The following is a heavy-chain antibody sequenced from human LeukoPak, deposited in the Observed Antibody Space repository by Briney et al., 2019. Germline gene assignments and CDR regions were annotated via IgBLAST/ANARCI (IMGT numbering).Heavy chain of an antibody. CDR1: GYTLTELS. Sequence: ASVKVSCKVSGYTLTELSMHWVRQAPGKGLEWMGGFDPEDGETIYAQKFQGRVTMTRDMSTSTVYMELSSLRSEDTAVYYCARVAAEVVGVPGPIGFGWLRRDYYYMDVWGKGTTVTVSS. J-gene: IGHJ6*03. CDR3: ARVAAEVVGVPGPIGFGWLRRDYYYMDV. CDR2: FDPEDGET. D-gene: IGHD2-2*02. V-gene: IGHV1-24*01.